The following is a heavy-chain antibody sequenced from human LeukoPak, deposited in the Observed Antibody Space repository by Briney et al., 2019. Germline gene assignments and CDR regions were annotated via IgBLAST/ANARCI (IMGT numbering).Heavy chain of an antibody. CDR3: AKDRGYYYDSSGYPSFGMDV. Sequence: GGSLRLSCAASGFTFSSYGMHWVRQAPGKGLEWVAVISYDGSNEYYADSVKGRFTISRDNSKNTLYLQMNSLRAEDTAVYYCAKDRGYYYDSSGYPSFGMDVWGQGTTVTVSS. CDR1: GFTFSSYG. D-gene: IGHD3-22*01. J-gene: IGHJ6*02. CDR2: ISYDGSNE. V-gene: IGHV3-30*18.